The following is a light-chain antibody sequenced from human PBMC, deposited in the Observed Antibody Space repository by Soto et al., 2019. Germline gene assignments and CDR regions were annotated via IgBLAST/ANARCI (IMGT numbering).Light chain of an antibody. CDR2: DVS. J-gene: IGLJ1*01. CDR3: SSYTSSGTYV. CDR1: SSDVGSYNR. V-gene: IGLV2-18*02. Sequence: QSVLTQPPSVSGSPGQSVTISCTGPSSDVGSYNRVSWYQQPPGTAPKVMIYDVSNRPSGVPDRFSGSKSGNTASLTISGLQAEDESDYYCSSYTSSGTYVFGTGTKVTVL.